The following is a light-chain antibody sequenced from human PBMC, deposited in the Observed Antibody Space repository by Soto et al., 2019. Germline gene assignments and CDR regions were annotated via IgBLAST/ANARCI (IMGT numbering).Light chain of an antibody. V-gene: IGKV1-33*01. CDR2: DAS. J-gene: IGKJ5*01. CDR3: QQYSNLIT. Sequence: DIHMTQSPSSLSASLVDRVSIAFQASQDVSNYLNWHQQKLGKAPKLLIYDASNLETGVPSRFSGSGSGTYFSFTISSLQPEDFATYYCQQYSNLITFGQGTRLEIK. CDR1: QDVSNY.